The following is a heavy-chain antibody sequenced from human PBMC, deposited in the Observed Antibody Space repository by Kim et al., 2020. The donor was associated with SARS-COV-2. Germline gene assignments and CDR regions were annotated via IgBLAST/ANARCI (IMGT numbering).Heavy chain of an antibody. CDR1: GYTFTSYA. CDR2: INAGNGNT. J-gene: IGHJ3*02. V-gene: IGHV1-3*01. CDR3: AKGGVATIQTDAFDI. Sequence: ASVKVSCKASGYTFTSYAMHWVRQAPGQRLEWMGWINAGNGNTKYSQKFQGRVTITRDTSASTAYMELSSLRSEDTAVYYCAKGGVATIQTDAFDIWGQGTMVTVSS. D-gene: IGHD5-12*01.